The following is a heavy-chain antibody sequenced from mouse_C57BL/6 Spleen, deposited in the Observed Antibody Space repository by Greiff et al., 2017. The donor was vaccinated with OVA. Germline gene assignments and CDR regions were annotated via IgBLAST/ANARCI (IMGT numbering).Heavy chain of an antibody. Sequence: VQLQQSGPELVKPGDSVKISCKASGYSFTGYFMNWVMQSHGKSLEWIGRINPYNGDTFYNQKFKGKATLTVDKSSSTAHMELRSLTSEDSAVYYWARSDDYDGAWFAYWGQGTLVTVSA. V-gene: IGHV1-20*01. CDR2: INPYNGDT. CDR1: GYSFTGYF. D-gene: IGHD2-4*01. J-gene: IGHJ3*01. CDR3: ARSDDYDGAWFAY.